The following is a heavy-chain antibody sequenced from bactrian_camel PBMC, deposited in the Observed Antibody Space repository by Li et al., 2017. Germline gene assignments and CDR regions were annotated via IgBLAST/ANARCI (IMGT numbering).Heavy chain of an antibody. D-gene: IGHD4*01. Sequence: LVESGGGSVQAGGSLRLSCVYSGYTYGDGCMAWFRQAPGKEREGVAALRTGGDDTWYADPVNGRFTVARDRAKNTLYLQMNSLKPEDTAMYYCAADPDSNMNSLYALVYGMQYWGKGTQVTVS. V-gene: IGHV3S1*01. J-gene: IGHJ7*01. CDR1: GYTYGDGC. CDR2: LRTGGDDT.